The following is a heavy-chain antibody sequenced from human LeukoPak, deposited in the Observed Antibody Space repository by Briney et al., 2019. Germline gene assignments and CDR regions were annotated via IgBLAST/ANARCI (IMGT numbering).Heavy chain of an antibody. Sequence: GGSLRLSCAASGFTFSSYGMHWVRQAPGKGLEWVAVISYDGSNKYYADSVKGRFTISRDNSKNTLYLQMNSLGAEDTAVYYCAKEIRFLEWLPNFDYWGQGTLVTVSS. CDR1: GFTFSSYG. D-gene: IGHD3-3*01. CDR3: AKEIRFLEWLPNFDY. V-gene: IGHV3-30*18. CDR2: ISYDGSNK. J-gene: IGHJ4*02.